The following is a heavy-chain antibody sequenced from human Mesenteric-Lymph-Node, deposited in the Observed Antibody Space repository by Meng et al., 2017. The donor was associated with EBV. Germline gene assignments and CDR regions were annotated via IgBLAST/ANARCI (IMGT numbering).Heavy chain of an antibody. CDR1: GGTFSSYA. D-gene: IGHD3-3*01. V-gene: IGHV1-69*01. J-gene: IGHJ4*02. CDR2: IIPIFGTA. Sequence: QVQRVQSGAEVKRPGSSVKVSCKASGGTFSSYAISWVRQAPGQGLEWMGGIIPIFGTANYAQKFQGRVTITADESTSTAYMELSSLRSEDTAVYYCARDSWSGYPYIDYWGQGTLVTVSS. CDR3: ARDSWSGYPYIDY.